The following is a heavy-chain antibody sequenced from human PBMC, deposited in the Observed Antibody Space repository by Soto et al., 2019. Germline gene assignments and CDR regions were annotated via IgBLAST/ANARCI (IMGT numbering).Heavy chain of an antibody. CDR1: GYTFTGYY. CDR3: AGSGGGSGSYFDY. Sequence: ASVKVSCKASGYTFTGYYMHWVRQAPGQGLEWMGWINPNSGGTNYAQKFQGWVTMTRDTSISTAYMELSRLRSDDTAVYYWAGSGGGSGSYFDYWGQGTLVTVSS. CDR2: INPNSGGT. J-gene: IGHJ4*02. D-gene: IGHD3-10*01. V-gene: IGHV1-2*04.